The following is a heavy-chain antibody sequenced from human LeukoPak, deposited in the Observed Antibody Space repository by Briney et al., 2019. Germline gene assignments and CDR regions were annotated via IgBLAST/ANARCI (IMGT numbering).Heavy chain of an antibody. D-gene: IGHD3-22*01. CDR1: GYTFAGYY. Sequence: ASVKVSCKASGYTFAGYYMHWVRQAPGQGLEWMGWINPNSGGTNYAQKFQGRVTMTRDTSISTAYMELSRLRSDDAAVYYCARPGNEYYYDSSGARAGAFDYWGQGTLVTVSS. CDR3: ARPGNEYYYDSSGARAGAFDY. J-gene: IGHJ4*02. CDR2: INPNSGGT. V-gene: IGHV1-2*02.